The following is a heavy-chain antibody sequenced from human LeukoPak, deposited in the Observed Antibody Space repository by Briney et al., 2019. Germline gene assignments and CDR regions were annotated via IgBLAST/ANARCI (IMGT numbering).Heavy chain of an antibody. D-gene: IGHD1-14*01. CDR2: IYYSGST. Sequence: SETLSLTCTVSGGSISSSSYYWGWIRQPPGKGLEWIGSIYYSGSTYYNPSLKSRVTISVDTSKNQFSLKLSSVTAADTAVYYCARDGQRSGGVDYWGQGTLVTVSS. J-gene: IGHJ4*02. CDR3: ARDGQRSGGVDY. V-gene: IGHV4-39*07. CDR1: GGSISSSSYY.